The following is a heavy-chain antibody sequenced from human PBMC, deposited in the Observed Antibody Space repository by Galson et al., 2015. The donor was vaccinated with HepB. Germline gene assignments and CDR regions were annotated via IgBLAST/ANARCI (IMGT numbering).Heavy chain of an antibody. D-gene: IGHD3-3*01. V-gene: IGHV3-23*01. CDR1: GFTFSSYA. CDR2: ISGSGGRT. J-gene: IGHJ4*02. CDR3: AKRGSQLRFSPLGDFDY. Sequence: SLRLSCAASGFTFSSYAMSWVRQAPGKGLEWVSGISGSGGRTYYEDSVKGRFTISRDNSKNTLYLQMNSLRAEDTAVYYCAKRGSQLRFSPLGDFDYWGQGTLVTVSS.